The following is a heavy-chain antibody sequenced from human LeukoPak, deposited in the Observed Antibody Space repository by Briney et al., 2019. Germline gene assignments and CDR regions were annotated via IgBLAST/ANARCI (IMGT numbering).Heavy chain of an antibody. V-gene: IGHV3-53*01. J-gene: IGHJ1*01. CDR2: VYYAAIP. D-gene: IGHD3-22*01. CDR3: ARPPHDTRGHFIF. CDR1: GFDVSSIF. Sequence: PGGCLRLSCAAAGFDVSSIFFSSGRQTPGKGLERVAVVYYAAIPYLADSVPGPFTLSRDNAQQTVYLQLTPLRDEDTDIYYCARPPHDTRGHFIFWGQGTLVAVSS.